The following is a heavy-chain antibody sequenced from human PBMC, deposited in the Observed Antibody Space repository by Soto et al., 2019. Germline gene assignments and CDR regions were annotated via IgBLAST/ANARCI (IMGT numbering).Heavy chain of an antibody. CDR2: ISWDGGST. CDR1: GFTFDDYT. CDR3: AKDSGGYYYYGMDV. V-gene: IGHV3-43*01. J-gene: IGHJ6*02. Sequence: VGSLRLSCAASGFTFDDYTMHWVRQAPGKGLEWVSLISWDGGSTYYADSVKGRFTISRDNSKNSLYLQMNSLRTEDTALYYCAKDSGGYYYYGMDVWGQGTTVTVSS.